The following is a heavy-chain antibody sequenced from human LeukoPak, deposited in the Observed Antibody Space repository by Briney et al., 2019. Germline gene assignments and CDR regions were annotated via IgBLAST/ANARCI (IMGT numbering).Heavy chain of an antibody. CDR1: GGSISSYY. CDR2: IYYSGST. Sequence: SETLSLTCTVSGGSISSYYWSWIRQPPGKGLEWIGYIYYSGSTNYNPSPKSRVTISVDTSKNQFSLKLSSVTAADTAVYYCARFLYDSYGMDVWGQGTTVTVSS. J-gene: IGHJ6*02. D-gene: IGHD3-22*01. CDR3: ARFLYDSYGMDV. V-gene: IGHV4-59*01.